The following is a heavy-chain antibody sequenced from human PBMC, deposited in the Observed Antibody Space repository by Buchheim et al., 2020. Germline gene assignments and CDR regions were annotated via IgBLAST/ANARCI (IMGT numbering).Heavy chain of an antibody. CDR2: ISYDGSNK. V-gene: IGHV3-30*18. CDR1: GFTFSSYG. CDR3: AKASGSWYEYYYYGMDV. Sequence: QVQLVESGGGVVQPGRSLRLSCAASGFTFSSYGMHWVRQAPGKGLEWVAVISYDGSNKYYADSVKGRFTISRDNSKNTLYLQMNSLRAEDTAVYYCAKASGSWYEYYYYGMDVWGQGTT. J-gene: IGHJ6*02. D-gene: IGHD6-13*01.